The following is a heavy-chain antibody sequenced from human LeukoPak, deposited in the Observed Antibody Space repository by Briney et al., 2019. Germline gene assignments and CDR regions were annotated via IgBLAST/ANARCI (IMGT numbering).Heavy chain of an antibody. V-gene: IGHV1-18*01. D-gene: IGHD3-16*02. CDR3: ARVYVITFGGVIATETYYFDY. Sequence: ASVKVSCKASGYTFTSYGISWVRQAPGQGLEWMGWISAYNGNTNYAQKLQGRVTMTTDTSTSTAYMELRSLRSDDTAVYYCARVYVITFGGVIATETYYFDYWGQGTLVTVSS. CDR2: ISAYNGNT. J-gene: IGHJ4*02. CDR1: GYTFTSYG.